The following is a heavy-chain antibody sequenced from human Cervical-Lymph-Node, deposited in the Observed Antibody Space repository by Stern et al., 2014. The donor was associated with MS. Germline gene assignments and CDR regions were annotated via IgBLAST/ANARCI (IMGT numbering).Heavy chain of an antibody. D-gene: IGHD2-15*01. CDR1: GYTFTSYG. CDR3: ARVRYCSGGSCFYGMDV. J-gene: IGHJ6*02. CDR2: ISAYNGYT. Sequence: QVQLMQSGAEVKKPGASVKVSCKASGYTFTSYGISWVRQAPGQGLEWMGWISAYNGYTNYAQNLQGRVTMTTDTSTTTAYMELRSLRSDDTAVYYCARVRYCSGGSCFYGMDVWGQGTTVTVSS. V-gene: IGHV1-18*01.